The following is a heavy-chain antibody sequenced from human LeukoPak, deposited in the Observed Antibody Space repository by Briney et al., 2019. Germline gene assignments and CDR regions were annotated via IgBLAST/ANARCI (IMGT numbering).Heavy chain of an antibody. Sequence: GGSLRLSCAASGFTLRSYAMSWVRQAPGKGLEWVSVISGSGGSTYYADSVKGRFTISRDNSKNTLYLQMNSLRAEDTAVYYCATDSGSSYGSSNYWGQGTLVTVSS. V-gene: IGHV3-23*01. D-gene: IGHD5-18*01. CDR3: ATDSGSSYGSSNY. CDR1: GFTLRSYA. CDR2: ISGSGGST. J-gene: IGHJ4*02.